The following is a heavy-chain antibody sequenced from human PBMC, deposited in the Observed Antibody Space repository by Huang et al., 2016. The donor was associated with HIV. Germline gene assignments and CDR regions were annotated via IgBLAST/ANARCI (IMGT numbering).Heavy chain of an antibody. J-gene: IGHJ3*02. CDR1: GYPFTSYG. CDR2: TSDDNRYT. D-gene: IGHD2-8*01. Sequence: QAQLMQSGGAVKKTGASVRVACKASGYPFTSYGISWVRQAPGQGLEWGGWTSDDNRYTDNAQKFQGRVTLTVDSSTTTAYMELTGLTSDDTAVYYCTRDPLYAPTWKRNAASFIWGQGTMVTVSS. V-gene: IGHV1-18*01. CDR3: TRDPLYAPTWKRNAASFI.